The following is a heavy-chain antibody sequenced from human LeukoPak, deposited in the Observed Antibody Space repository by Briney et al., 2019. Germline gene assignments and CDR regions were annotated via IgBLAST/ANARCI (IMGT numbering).Heavy chain of an antibody. CDR2: INHSGST. Sequence: SETLSLTCAVYGGSFSGYYWSWIRQPPGKGLEWIGEINHSGSTNYNPSLKSRVTISVDTSKNQFSLKLSSVTAADTAVYYCARMGGYSYGYTDYWGQGTLVTVPS. V-gene: IGHV4-34*01. CDR1: GGSFSGYY. D-gene: IGHD5-18*01. J-gene: IGHJ4*02. CDR3: ARMGGYSYGYTDY.